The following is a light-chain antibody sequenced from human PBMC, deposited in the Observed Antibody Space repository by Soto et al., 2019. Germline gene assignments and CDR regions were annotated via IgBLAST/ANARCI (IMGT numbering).Light chain of an antibody. CDR2: GAS. Sequence: EIVLTQSPGTLSLSPGERATLSCRASQSVSSSYLAWYQQKPGQAPRLLIYGASSRATGIPDRFSGSGSGIDFTLTISRLEPEDFAVYYCQKYGSSPPYTFGQGTKLEIK. CDR1: QSVSSSY. V-gene: IGKV3-20*01. CDR3: QKYGSSPPYT. J-gene: IGKJ2*01.